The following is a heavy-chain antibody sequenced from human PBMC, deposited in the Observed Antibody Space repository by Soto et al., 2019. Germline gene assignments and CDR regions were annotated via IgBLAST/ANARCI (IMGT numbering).Heavy chain of an antibody. V-gene: IGHV3-23*01. CDR3: AKGSYGSGSYYILAEYFQH. CDR2: ISGSGGST. D-gene: IGHD3-10*01. CDR1: GFTFSSYA. Sequence: GVSLRLSCAASGFTFSSYAMSWVRQAPGKGLEWVSAISGSGGSTYYADSVKGRFTISRDNSKNTLYLQMNSLRAEDTAVYYCAKGSYGSGSYYILAEYFQHWGQGTLVTVSS. J-gene: IGHJ1*01.